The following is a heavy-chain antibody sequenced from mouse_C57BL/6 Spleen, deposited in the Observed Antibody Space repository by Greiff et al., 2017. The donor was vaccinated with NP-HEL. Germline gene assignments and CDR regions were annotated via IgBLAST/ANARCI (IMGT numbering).Heavy chain of an antibody. CDR2: IYPGDGDT. D-gene: IGHD1-1*01. Sequence: QVQLQQSGAELVKPGASVKISCKASGYAFSSYWMNWVKQRLGKGLEWIGQIYPGDGDTNYNGKFKGKATLTADKSSSTAYMQLSSLTSEDSAVYFCARSGTTVVALYYFDYWGQGTTLTVSS. CDR3: ARSGTTVVALYYFDY. J-gene: IGHJ2*01. V-gene: IGHV1-80*01. CDR1: GYAFSSYW.